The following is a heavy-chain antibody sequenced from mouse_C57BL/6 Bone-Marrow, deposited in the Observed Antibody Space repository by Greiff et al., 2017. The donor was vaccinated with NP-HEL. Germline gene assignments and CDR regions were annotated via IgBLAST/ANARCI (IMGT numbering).Heavy chain of an antibody. D-gene: IGHD2-3*01. CDR2: IWTGGGT. J-gene: IGHJ2*01. CDR3: ARALYDGYSLYYFDY. V-gene: IGHV2-9-1*01. Sequence: VQVVESGPGLVAPSQSLSITCTVSGFSLTSYAISWVRQPPGKGLEWLGVIWTGGGTNYNSALKSRLSISKDNSKSQVFLKMNSLQTDDTARYYCARALYDGYSLYYFDYWGQGTTLTVSS. CDR1: GFSLTSYA.